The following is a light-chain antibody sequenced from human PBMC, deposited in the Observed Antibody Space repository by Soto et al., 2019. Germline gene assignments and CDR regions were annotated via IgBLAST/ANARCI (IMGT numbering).Light chain of an antibody. V-gene: IGKV2-28*01. CDR3: MQALQTPWT. CDR2: LGS. CDR1: QSLLHSNGYNY. Sequence: DIVMTQSPLSLPVTPGEPASISCRSSQSLLHSNGYNYLDWYLQKPGQSPQLLIYLGSNRSSGVPDRFSGSGSGTDFTLKISRGEAEDVGVSYCMQALQTPWTFGQGTKVEIK. J-gene: IGKJ1*01.